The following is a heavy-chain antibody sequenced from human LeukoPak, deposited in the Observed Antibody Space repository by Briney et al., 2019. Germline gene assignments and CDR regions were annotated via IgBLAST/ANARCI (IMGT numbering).Heavy chain of an antibody. CDR3: ARNEYSTLDY. CDR1: GFTFSSYA. J-gene: IGHJ4*02. D-gene: IGHD4-11*01. CDR2: ITGSGGGT. V-gene: IGHV3-23*01. Sequence: GGSLRLSCAASGFTFSSYAMSWVRQAPGKGLEWVSTITGSGGGTYYADSVKGRFTISRDNSKNTLYLQMTSLRVEDTAVYYCARNEYSTLDYWGQGTLVTVSS.